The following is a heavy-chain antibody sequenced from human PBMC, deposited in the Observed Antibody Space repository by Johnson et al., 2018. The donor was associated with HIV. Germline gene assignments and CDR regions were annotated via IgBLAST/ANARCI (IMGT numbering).Heavy chain of an antibody. CDR2: ISYDGSNK. J-gene: IGHJ3*02. CDR3: AKDMGAYQLLYAFDI. CDR1: GVTFSSHA. Sequence: QVQLVESGGGVVQPGRSLRLSCAASGVTFSSHAMHWVRQAPGKGLDWVTVISYDGSNKYYADSVKGRFTISRDNSKNTLYLQMNSLRAEDTAVYYCAKDMGAYQLLYAFDIWGQGTMVTVSS. D-gene: IGHD2-2*02. V-gene: IGHV3-30-3*01.